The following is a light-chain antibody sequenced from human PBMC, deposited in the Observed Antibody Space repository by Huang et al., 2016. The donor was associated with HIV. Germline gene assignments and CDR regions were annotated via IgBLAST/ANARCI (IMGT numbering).Light chain of an antibody. CDR2: DAS. CDR3: QQRSNWPPT. Sequence: EIVLTQSPATLSLSPGERATLSCRASQSVSSYLAWYQQKPGQAPRLLIYDASNRATGIPTRFSGIGSGTDFTLTISSLASEDFAVYYCQQRSNWPPTFGQGTTVEIK. J-gene: IGKJ1*01. CDR1: QSVSSY. V-gene: IGKV3-11*01.